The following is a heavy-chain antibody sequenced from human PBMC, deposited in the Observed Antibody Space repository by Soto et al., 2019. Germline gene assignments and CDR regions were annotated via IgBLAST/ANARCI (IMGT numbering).Heavy chain of an antibody. Sequence: GGSLRLSCAASGFTFSSYSMNWVRQAPGKGLEWVSSISSSSYIYYADSVKGRFTISRDNAKNSLYLQMNSLRAEDTAVYYCAPRSAPYYFDYWGQGTLVTVSS. CDR3: APRSAPYYFDY. V-gene: IGHV3-21*01. CDR2: ISSSSYI. CDR1: GFTFSSYS. J-gene: IGHJ4*02.